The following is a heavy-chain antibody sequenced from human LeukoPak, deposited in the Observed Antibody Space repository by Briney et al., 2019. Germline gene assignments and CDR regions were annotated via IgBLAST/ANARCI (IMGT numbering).Heavy chain of an antibody. Sequence: GGSLRLSCAASGFTFSSYEMNWVRQAPGEGLEWVSYISSSGSTIYYADSVKGRFTISRDNAKNSLYLQMNSLRAEDTAVYYCARAHYYYDSSGYLYWFDPWGQGTLVTVSS. D-gene: IGHD3-22*01. CDR1: GFTFSSYE. J-gene: IGHJ5*02. CDR2: ISSSGSTI. V-gene: IGHV3-48*03. CDR3: ARAHYYYDSSGYLYWFDP.